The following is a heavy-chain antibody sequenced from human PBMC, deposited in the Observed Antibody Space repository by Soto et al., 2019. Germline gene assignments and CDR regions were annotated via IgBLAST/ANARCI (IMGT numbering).Heavy chain of an antibody. CDR1: GFTFGYYV. V-gene: IGHV3-30*03. J-gene: IGHJ4*02. CDR3: TISLTYSFDY. D-gene: IGHD2-21*02. CDR2: ISFDGTEQ. Sequence: PGGSLRLSCAASGFTFGYYVIHWVRQAPGKGLEWLALISFDGTEQHYADSVKGRFTISRDNSKNTLYLQMNSLRVDDTAVYYCTISLTYSFDYWGQGTLVTVSS.